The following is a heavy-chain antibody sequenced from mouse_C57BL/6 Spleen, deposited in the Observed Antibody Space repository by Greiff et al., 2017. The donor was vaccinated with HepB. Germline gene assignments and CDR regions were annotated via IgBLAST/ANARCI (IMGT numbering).Heavy chain of an antibody. D-gene: IGHD4-1*01. J-gene: IGHJ2*01. Sequence: EVQLQESGGGLVKPGGSLKLSCAASGFTFSDYGMHWVRQAPEKGLEWVAYISSGSSTIYYADTVKGRFTISRDNAKNTLFLQMTSLRSEDTAMYYCARKEIWDGGFDYWGQGTTLTVSS. V-gene: IGHV5-17*01. CDR3: ARKEIWDGGFDY. CDR1: GFTFSDYG. CDR2: ISSGSSTI.